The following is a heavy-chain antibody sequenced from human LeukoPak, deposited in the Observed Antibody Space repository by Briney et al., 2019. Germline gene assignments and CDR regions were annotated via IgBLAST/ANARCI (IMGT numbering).Heavy chain of an antibody. Sequence: PGGSLRLSCVASGFTFISYAMSWVRQAPGKGLEWVSVISGSGGSTYHADSVKGRFTISRDNSKNTLFLQMNSLRAEDTAVYYCAKTGRGTTTFHYFDYWGQGTLVTVSS. CDR3: AKTGRGTTTFHYFDY. V-gene: IGHV3-23*01. J-gene: IGHJ4*02. CDR1: GFTFISYA. CDR2: ISGSGGST. D-gene: IGHD1-26*01.